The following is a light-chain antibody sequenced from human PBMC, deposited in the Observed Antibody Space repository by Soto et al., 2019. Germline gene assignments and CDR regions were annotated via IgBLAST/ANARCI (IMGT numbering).Light chain of an antibody. V-gene: IGLV3-21*02. CDR1: NIGSKT. J-gene: IGLJ1*01. CDR3: QVWGSSSDHYV. CDR2: DDT. Sequence: SYALTQPPSVSVAPGQTASIACGGNNIGSKTVHWYQQRPGQAPVLVVYDDTDRPSGIPERFSGSNSGNTATLTISRVEAGDEADYYCQVWGSSSDHYVFGTGTKVTVL.